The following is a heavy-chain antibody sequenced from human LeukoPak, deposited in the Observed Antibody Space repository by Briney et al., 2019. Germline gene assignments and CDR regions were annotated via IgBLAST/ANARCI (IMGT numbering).Heavy chain of an antibody. CDR1: GGSFSGYY. CDR3: ARETSQKGAHYMDV. V-gene: IGHV4-34*01. Sequence: SETLSLTCAVYGGSFSGYYWSWIRQPPGKGLEWIGEINHSGSTNYNPSLKSRVTISVDTSKNQFSLKLSSVTAADTAVYYCARETSQKGAHYMDVWGKGTTVAISS. D-gene: IGHD3-16*01. CDR2: INHSGST. J-gene: IGHJ6*03.